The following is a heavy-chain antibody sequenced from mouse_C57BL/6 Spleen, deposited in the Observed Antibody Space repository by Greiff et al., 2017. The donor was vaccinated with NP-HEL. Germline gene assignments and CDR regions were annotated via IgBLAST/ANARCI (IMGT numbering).Heavy chain of an antibody. D-gene: IGHD1-1*02. J-gene: IGHJ4*01. CDR3: AKNEGGGYYYAMDY. CDR2: IWRGGST. V-gene: IGHV2-5*01. Sequence: QVQLQQSGPGLVQPSQCLSITCTVSGFSLTSYGVHWVRQSPGKGLEWLGVIWRGGSTDYNAAFMSRLSITKDNSKSQVFFKMNRLQADDTARYYCAKNEGGGYYYAMDYWGQGTSVTVSS. CDR1: GFSLTSYG.